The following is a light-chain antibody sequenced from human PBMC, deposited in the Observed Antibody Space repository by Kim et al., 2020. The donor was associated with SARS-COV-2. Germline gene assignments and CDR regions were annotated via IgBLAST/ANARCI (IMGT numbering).Light chain of an antibody. J-gene: IGLJ3*02. CDR2: YDT. CDR1: KMGGRR. Sequence: RGEAARRRGGGKKMGGRRVRWDQEKPGQAPVLVIFYDTDRPSGTPERFSGSKSGSTATLTISRVEAGDEADYYCQVWDSGSDHWVFGGGTKVTVL. V-gene: IGLV3-21*04. CDR3: QVWDSGSDHWV.